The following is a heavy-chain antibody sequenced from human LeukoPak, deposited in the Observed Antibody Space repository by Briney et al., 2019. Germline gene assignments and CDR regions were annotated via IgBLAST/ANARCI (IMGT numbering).Heavy chain of an antibody. CDR2: ISGSGGST. CDR1: GFTFSSYA. J-gene: IGHJ6*02. D-gene: IGHD2-2*01. Sequence: GGSLRLSCAASGFTFSSYAMSWVRQAPGKGLEWVSAISGSGGSTYYADSVKGRFTISRDNSKNTLYLQMNSLRAEDTAVYYCAKVLSTPDYYYYGMDVWGQGTTVTVSS. CDR3: AKVLSTPDYYYYGMDV. V-gene: IGHV3-23*01.